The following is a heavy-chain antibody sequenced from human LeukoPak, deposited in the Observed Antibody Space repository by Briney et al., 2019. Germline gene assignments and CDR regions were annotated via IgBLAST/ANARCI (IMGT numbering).Heavy chain of an antibody. CDR3: ARDTAMVTYWFDP. Sequence: ASVKVSCKASGYTXTGYYMHGVRQAPGQGLEWMGWINSNSGGTNYAQKSQGRVTMTRDTSISTAYMELSRLRSDDTAVYYCARDTAMVTYWFDPWGQGTLVTVSS. J-gene: IGHJ5*02. CDR1: GYTXTGYY. CDR2: INSNSGGT. V-gene: IGHV1-2*02. D-gene: IGHD5-18*01.